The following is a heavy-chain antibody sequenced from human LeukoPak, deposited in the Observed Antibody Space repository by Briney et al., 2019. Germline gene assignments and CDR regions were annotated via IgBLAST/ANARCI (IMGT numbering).Heavy chain of an antibody. CDR3: AKENGYSYGNYYYYYYMDV. D-gene: IGHD5-18*01. CDR1: GFTFSSYA. Sequence: QPGGSLRLSCAASGFTFSSYAMSWVRQAPGKGLEWVSAISGSGGSTYYADSVKGRFTISRDNSKNTLYLQMNSLIAEDTAVYYCAKENGYSYGNYYYYYYMDVWGKGTTVTVSS. J-gene: IGHJ6*03. V-gene: IGHV3-23*01. CDR2: ISGSGGST.